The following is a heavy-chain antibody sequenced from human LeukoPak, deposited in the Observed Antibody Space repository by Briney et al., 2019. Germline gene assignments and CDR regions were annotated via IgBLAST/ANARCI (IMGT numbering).Heavy chain of an antibody. J-gene: IGHJ2*01. V-gene: IGHV4-4*09. CDR1: GGSVSSYY. Sequence: SETLSLTCTVSGGSVSSYYWSWIRQPPGKGLEWIGYIYNSENTKYNSSLESRVTISVDTSKNQFFLKLSSVTAADTAVYYCTRFHSGPSGWYVLWYFDLWGRGTLVTVSS. D-gene: IGHD6-19*01. CDR3: TRFHSGPSGWYVLWYFDL. CDR2: IYNSENT.